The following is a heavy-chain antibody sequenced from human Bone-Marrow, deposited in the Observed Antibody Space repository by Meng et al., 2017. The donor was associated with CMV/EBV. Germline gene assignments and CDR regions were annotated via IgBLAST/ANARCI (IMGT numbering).Heavy chain of an antibody. V-gene: IGHV5-51*01. CDR3: ARSYCSSSNCLIDC. J-gene: IGHJ4*02. CDR1: GYSFTNYW. D-gene: IGHD2-2*01. CDR2: IYPGDSDT. Sequence: GESLKISCKGSGYSFTNYWIGWVRQMPGKGLECMGIIYPGDSDTRYSPSFQGQVTISADKSISTAYLQWSSLKASDSAMYYCARSYCSSSNCLIDCWGQGTLVTVSS.